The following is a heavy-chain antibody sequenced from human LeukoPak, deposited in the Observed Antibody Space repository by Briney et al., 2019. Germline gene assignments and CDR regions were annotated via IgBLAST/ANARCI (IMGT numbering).Heavy chain of an antibody. J-gene: IGHJ2*01. CDR3: ARELGYCSSTSCSRYFDL. CDR1: GYTFTSYG. Sequence: ASVKVSCKASGYTFTSYGISWVRQAPGQGLEWMGWISAYNGNTNYAQKLQGRVTMTTDTSTSTAYMELRSLRSDATAVYYCARELGYCSSTSCSRYFDLWGRGTLVTVSS. CDR2: ISAYNGNT. V-gene: IGHV1-18*01. D-gene: IGHD2-2*01.